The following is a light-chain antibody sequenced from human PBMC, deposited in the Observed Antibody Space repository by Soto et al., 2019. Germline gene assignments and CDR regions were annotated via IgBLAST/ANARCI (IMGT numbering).Light chain of an antibody. CDR1: SSNIGASYD. J-gene: IGLJ2*01. CDR3: CSYTSSTTPL. CDR2: EVS. V-gene: IGLV1-40*01. Sequence: QSVLTQPPSVSGAPGQRVTISCTGSSSNIGASYDVHWYQQLPGTAPKLVISEVSNRPSGVSNRFSGSKSGNTASLTISGLQAEDEADYYCCSYTSSTTPLFGGGTKLTVL.